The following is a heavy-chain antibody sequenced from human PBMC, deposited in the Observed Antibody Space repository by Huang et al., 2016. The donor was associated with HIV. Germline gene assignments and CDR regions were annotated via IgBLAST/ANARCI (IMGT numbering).Heavy chain of an antibody. V-gene: IGHV4-34*02. CDR1: GGPFSGYY. D-gene: IGHD2-21*01. J-gene: IGHJ3*02. Sequence: QVQLQQWGAGLLKPSETLSLTCAVYGGPFSGYYWTWIRPSPDKRLQWIGEVNQSGTVNYNPSLKSRVTLSTDASKSQFFLKLKSVVAADTAVYYCARRWRWLQNKSWALDIWGQGTMVGV. CDR2: VNQSGTV. CDR3: ARRWRWLQNKSWALDI.